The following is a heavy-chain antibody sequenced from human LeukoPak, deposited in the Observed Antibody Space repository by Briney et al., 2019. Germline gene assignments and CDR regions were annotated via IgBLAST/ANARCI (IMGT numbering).Heavy chain of an antibody. CDR3: ARGGYSSDWGLDH. Sequence: GGSLRPSCAASGFTFSSYGMHWVRQAPGKGLEWVAVIRYDGSNKYYADSVKGRFTISRDNSKNTLYLQMNSLRAEDTAVYYCARGGYSSDWGLDHWGQGTLVTVSS. V-gene: IGHV3-33*01. J-gene: IGHJ4*02. CDR1: GFTFSSYG. CDR2: IRYDGSNK. D-gene: IGHD6-19*01.